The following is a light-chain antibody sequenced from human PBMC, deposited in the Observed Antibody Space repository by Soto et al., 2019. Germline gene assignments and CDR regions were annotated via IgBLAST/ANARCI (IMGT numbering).Light chain of an antibody. V-gene: IGLV2-14*01. CDR1: SSDVGNYNY. J-gene: IGLJ1*01. CDR3: SSYTSSTNYV. Sequence: SVLAQPASVSGSPGQSITXSCTGTSSDVGNYNYVSWYQQHPGKSPKLMIYEVSNRPSGVSNRFSGSKSGNTASLTISGLQAEDEADYYCSSYTSSTNYVFGAGTKVTVL. CDR2: EVS.